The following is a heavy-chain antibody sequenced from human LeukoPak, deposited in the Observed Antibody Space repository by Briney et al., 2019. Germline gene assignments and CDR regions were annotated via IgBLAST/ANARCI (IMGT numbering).Heavy chain of an antibody. J-gene: IGHJ4*02. V-gene: IGHV1-69*13. CDR2: IIPIFGTA. CDR3: ARLHTVTHYFDY. CDR1: GGTFSSYA. Sequence: SVKVSCKASGGTFSSYAISWVRQAPGQGLEWMGGIIPIFGTANYAQKFQGRVTITADESTSTAYMELSSLRSEDTAMYYCARLHTVTHYFDYWGQGTLVTVSS. D-gene: IGHD4-17*01.